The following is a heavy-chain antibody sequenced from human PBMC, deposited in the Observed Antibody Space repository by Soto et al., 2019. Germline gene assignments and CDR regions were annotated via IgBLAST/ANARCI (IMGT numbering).Heavy chain of an antibody. CDR1: GGSISSSSYY. V-gene: IGHV4-39*01. D-gene: IGHD3-3*01. Sequence: SETLSLTCTVSGGSISSSSYYWGWIRQPPGKGLEWIGSIYYSGSTYYNPSLESRVTISVDTSKNQFSLKLSSVTAADTAVYYCARSQADYDFWSGYLSYYYYGMDVWGQGTTVTVSS. J-gene: IGHJ6*02. CDR3: ARSQADYDFWSGYLSYYYYGMDV. CDR2: IYYSGST.